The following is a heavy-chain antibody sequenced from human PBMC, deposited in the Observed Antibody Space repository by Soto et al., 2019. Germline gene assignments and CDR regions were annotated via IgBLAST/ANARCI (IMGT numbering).Heavy chain of an antibody. Sequence: GGSLRLSCAASGFTFSSYAMSWVRQAPGKGLEWVSAIVDSGDRIYYADSVKGRFTISRDNAKNSLYLQMNSLRAEDTAVYYCAREPPRITIFGVVTRYYYMDVWGKGTTVTVSS. CDR1: GFTFSSYA. CDR3: AREPPRITIFGVVTRYYYMDV. CDR2: IVDSGDRI. J-gene: IGHJ6*03. V-gene: IGHV3-23*01. D-gene: IGHD3-3*01.